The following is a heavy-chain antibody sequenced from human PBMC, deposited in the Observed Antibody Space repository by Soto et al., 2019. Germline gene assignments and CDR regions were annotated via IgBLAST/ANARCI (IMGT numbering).Heavy chain of an antibody. Sequence: EVQLLESGGGLVQPGGSLRLSCAASGFTFSSHVMNWVRQAPGKGLEWVSGISTGGGSTDYADSVKGRFTISRDNSKNTLHLQMKSLRAEDTAVYYCARSREIIASAGSVDYWGQGTLVTVSS. CDR1: GFTFSSHV. V-gene: IGHV3-23*01. D-gene: IGHD6-25*01. J-gene: IGHJ4*02. CDR3: ARSREIIASAGSVDY. CDR2: ISTGGGST.